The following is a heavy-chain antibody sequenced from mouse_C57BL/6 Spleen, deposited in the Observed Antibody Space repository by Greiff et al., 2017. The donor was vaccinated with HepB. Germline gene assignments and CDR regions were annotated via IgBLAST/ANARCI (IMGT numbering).Heavy chain of an antibody. D-gene: IGHD1-1*01. CDR2: INPSNGGT. Sequence: VQLQQPGTELVKPGASVKLSCKASGYTFTSYWMHWVKQRPGQGLEWIGNINPSNGGTNYNEKFKSNATLTVDKSSSTAYMQLSSLTSEDSAVYYCARDTTVVADAMDYWGQGTSVTVSS. V-gene: IGHV1-53*01. CDR3: ARDTTVVADAMDY. CDR1: GYTFTSYW. J-gene: IGHJ4*01.